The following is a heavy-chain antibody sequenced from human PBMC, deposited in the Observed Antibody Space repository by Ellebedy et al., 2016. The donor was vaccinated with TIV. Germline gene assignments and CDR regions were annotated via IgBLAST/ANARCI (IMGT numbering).Heavy chain of an antibody. J-gene: IGHJ3*02. V-gene: IGHV3-23*01. CDR1: GFTFRNYA. CDR2: IAGVVDGI. CDR3: VIWVGLIDVSDPSDI. D-gene: IGHD1-26*01. Sequence: PGGSLRLSCAASGFTFRNYAMSWVRQAPGKGLEWVPHIAGVVDGIYYANSVKGRFTISRDNSKITLYLQMNSLRAEDKAVYYGVIWVGLIDVSDPSDIWGQGTMVTVSS.